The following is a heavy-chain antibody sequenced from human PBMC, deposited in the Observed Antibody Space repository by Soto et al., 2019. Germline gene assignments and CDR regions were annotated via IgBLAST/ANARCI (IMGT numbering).Heavy chain of an antibody. V-gene: IGHV1-18*01. CDR2: VNTYNGNT. Sequence: QVQLVQSGGELKKPGASVKVSCKASGYTFTNYAISWVRQAPGRGLEWMGWVNTYNGNTNSAQIFQGRVTMTTDTSTGTAYMELRSLKSDDSDIYYCARDSQYSTSWQRFDSWGQGTLVTVSS. J-gene: IGHJ4*02. CDR1: GYTFTNYA. CDR3: ARDSQYSTSWQRFDS. D-gene: IGHD6-13*01.